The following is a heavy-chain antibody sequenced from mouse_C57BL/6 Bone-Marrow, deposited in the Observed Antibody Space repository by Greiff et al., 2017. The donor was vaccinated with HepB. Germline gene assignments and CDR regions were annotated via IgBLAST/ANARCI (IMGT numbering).Heavy chain of an antibody. CDR3: ARGRSSHYAMDY. D-gene: IGHD1-1*01. J-gene: IGHJ4*01. Sequence: EVMLVESGGGLVKPGGSLKLSCAASGFTFSSYAMSWVRQTPEKRLEWVATISDGGSYTYYTDNVKGRFTISIDNAKNNQYLQMSHLNSEDTAMYDCARGRSSHYAMDYWGQGTSVTVSS. CDR2: ISDGGSYT. CDR1: GFTFSSYA. V-gene: IGHV5-4*03.